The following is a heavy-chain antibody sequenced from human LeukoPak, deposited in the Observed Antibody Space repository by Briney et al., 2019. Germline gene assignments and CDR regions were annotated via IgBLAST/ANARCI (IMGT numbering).Heavy chain of an antibody. D-gene: IGHD3-3*01. CDR3: ARGDFWSGYYGDRWGPFDP. J-gene: IGHJ5*02. CDR2: IYYSGST. CDR1: GGFISSGGYY. V-gene: IGHV4-31*03. Sequence: SQTLSLTCTVSGGFISSGGYYWSWIRQHPGKGLEWIGYIYYSGSTYYNPSLKSRVTISVDTSKNQFSLKLSSVTAADTAVYYCARGDFWSGYYGDRWGPFDPWGQGTLVTVSS.